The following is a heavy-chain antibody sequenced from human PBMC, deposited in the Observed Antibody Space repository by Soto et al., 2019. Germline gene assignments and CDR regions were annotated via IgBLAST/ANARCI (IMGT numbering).Heavy chain of an antibody. J-gene: IGHJ6*02. D-gene: IGHD2-15*01. Sequence: ASVKVSCKASGYTFTSYGISWVRQAPGQGLEWMGWISAYNGNTNYAQKLQGRVTMTTDTSTSTAYMELRSLRSDDTAVYYCAGHSPYCRHYGMDGWGQGTTVTVSS. V-gene: IGHV1-18*01. CDR3: AGHSPYCRHYGMDG. CDR2: ISAYNGNT. CDR1: GYTFTSYG.